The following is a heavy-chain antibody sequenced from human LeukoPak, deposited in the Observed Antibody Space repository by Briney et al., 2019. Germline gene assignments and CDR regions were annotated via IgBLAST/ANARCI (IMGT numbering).Heavy chain of an antibody. V-gene: IGHV1-18*01. Sequence: ASVKVSCKASGYTFIRYGITWVRQAPGQGLEWMAWISPYNGNTKYAQKFQGRVTMTTDTSTSTAYMELRSLTSDDTAVYYCAREESIGSYQFLHDYWGQGTPVTVSS. CDR2: ISPYNGNT. D-gene: IGHD1-26*01. CDR1: GYTFIRYG. CDR3: AREESIGSYQFLHDY. J-gene: IGHJ4*02.